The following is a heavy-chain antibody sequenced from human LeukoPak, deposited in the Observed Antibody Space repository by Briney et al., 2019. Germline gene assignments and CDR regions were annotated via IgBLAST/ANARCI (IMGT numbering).Heavy chain of an antibody. CDR3: ARGSPSSIVVVPAPLDY. J-gene: IGHJ4*02. CDR1: GGTFSSYA. D-gene: IGHD2-2*01. V-gene: IGHV1-69*05. Sequence: ASVKVSCKASGGTFSSYAISWVRQAPGQGLEWMGGIIPIFGTANYAQKFQGRVTITTDESTSTAYMELSSLRSEDTAVYYCARGSPSSIVVVPAPLDYWGQGTLVTVSS. CDR2: IIPIFGTA.